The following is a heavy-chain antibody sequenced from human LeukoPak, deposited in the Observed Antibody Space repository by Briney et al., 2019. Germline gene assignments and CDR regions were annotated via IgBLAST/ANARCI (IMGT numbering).Heavy chain of an antibody. Sequence: PGGSLRLSCVASGFTLRTYAMHWVRQAPGKGLVWVARISTDGTITSYADSVKGRFTISRDNAKNTLYLQMNSLRAEDTAVYYCARDILVVTAHWGQGTLVTVSS. J-gene: IGHJ4*02. CDR2: ISTDGTIT. D-gene: IGHD2-15*01. CDR1: GFTLRTYA. CDR3: ARDILVVTAH. V-gene: IGHV3-74*01.